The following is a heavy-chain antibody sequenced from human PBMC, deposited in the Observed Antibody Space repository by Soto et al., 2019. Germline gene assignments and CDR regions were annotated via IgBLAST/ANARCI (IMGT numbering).Heavy chain of an antibody. D-gene: IGHD1-26*01. J-gene: IGHJ3*02. CDR3: ARHGITGSYYDAFDI. CDR1: CLTISRSLCQ. CDR2: IKYSGTT. Sequence: PATMYVIYTDTCLTISRSLCQCWWIRQPPGKGLEWIASIKYSGTTFYNPSLKSRVTLSVDTSKNQFALKLSSVTAAETAVYYCARHGITGSYYDAFDIWGQGTMVT. V-gene: IGHV4-39*01.